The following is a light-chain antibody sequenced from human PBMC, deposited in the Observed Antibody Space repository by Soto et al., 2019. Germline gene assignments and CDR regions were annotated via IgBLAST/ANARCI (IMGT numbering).Light chain of an antibody. V-gene: IGLV3-1*01. CDR1: KLGDSY. CDR3: QAWDSSPAAV. CDR2: QDT. J-gene: IGLJ2*01. Sequence: SYELTQPPSVSVSPGQTATISCSGDKLGDSYACWYQQKPGQSPVLVIYQDTKRPSTIPERFSGSNSGNTATLTISGTQAMDEADYYCQAWDSSPAAVLGGGTKVTVL.